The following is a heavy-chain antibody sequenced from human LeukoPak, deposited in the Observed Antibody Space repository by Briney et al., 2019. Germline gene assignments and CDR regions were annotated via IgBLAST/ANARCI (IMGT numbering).Heavy chain of an antibody. CDR3: ASIRTYYYGSGSSYVDY. CDR2: ISSSGSTI. D-gene: IGHD3-10*01. V-gene: IGHV3-48*03. CDR1: GFTFSSYG. J-gene: IGHJ4*02. Sequence: GGSLRLSCAASGFTFSSYGMNWVRQAPGKGLEWVSYISSSGSTIYYADSVKGRFTISRDNAKNSLYLQMNSLRAEDTAVYYCASIRTYYYGSGSSYVDYWGQGTLVTVSS.